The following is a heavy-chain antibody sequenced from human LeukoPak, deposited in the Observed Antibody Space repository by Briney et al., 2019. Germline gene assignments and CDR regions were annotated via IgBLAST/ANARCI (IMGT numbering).Heavy chain of an antibody. D-gene: IGHD6-13*01. CDR3: AKSFGPVIAAAGTGAD. Sequence: GGSLRLSCAASGFTFSNYWMHWVRQAPGKGLEWVAVTSYDGSSKYYADSVKGRFTISRDNSKNTLYLQMNSLRAEDTAVYYCAKSFGPVIAAAGTGADWGQGILVTVSS. CDR2: TSYDGSSK. V-gene: IGHV3-30*18. J-gene: IGHJ4*02. CDR1: GFTFSNYW.